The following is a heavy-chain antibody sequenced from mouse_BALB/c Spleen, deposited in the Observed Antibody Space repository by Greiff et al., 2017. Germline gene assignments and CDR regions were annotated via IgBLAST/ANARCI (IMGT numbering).Heavy chain of an antibody. D-gene: IGHD1-1*02. CDR1: GFTFNTYA. J-gene: IGHJ1*01. CDR3: VYGWYFDV. V-gene: IGHV10-1*02. CDR2: IRSKSNNYAT. Sequence: EVHLVESGGGLVQPKGSLKLSCAASGFTFNTYAMNWVRQAPGKGLEWVARIRSKSNNYATYYADSVKDRFTISRDDSQSMLYLQMNNLKTEDTAMYYCVYGWYFDVWGAGTTVTVSS.